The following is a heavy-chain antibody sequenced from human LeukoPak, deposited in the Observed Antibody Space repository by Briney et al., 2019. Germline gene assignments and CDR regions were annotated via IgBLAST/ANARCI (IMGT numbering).Heavy chain of an antibody. CDR2: IISKTDGGTT. Sequence: PGGSLRLSCAASGFTFSNAWMSWVRQAPGEGLEWVGRIISKTDGGTTDYAAPMKGRITISRDDSKNTLNLQMNSLKPVDTDVYYCTTAPNWAPVYWGQGTLVTVSS. D-gene: IGHD7-27*01. J-gene: IGHJ4*02. V-gene: IGHV3-15*01. CDR3: TTAPNWAPVY. CDR1: GFTFSNAW.